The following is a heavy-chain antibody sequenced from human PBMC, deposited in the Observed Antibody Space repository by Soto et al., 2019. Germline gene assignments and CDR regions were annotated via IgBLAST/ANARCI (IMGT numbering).Heavy chain of an antibody. J-gene: IGHJ6*02. V-gene: IGHV1-69*01. CDR1: GVTFSKFI. CDR2: IIPIFGTA. CDR3: AKVRYSSPMGYYYGMDV. D-gene: IGHD6-19*01. Sequence: QVQLEQSGGEVKKPGSSVKVSCKASGVTFSKFIMTWVRQAPGLGLEWVGGIIPIFGTANYAQKFQGRVTITADESTSTSYLEVSKLRSEETAVYYCAKVRYSSPMGYYYGMDVWGQGTEVTVSS.